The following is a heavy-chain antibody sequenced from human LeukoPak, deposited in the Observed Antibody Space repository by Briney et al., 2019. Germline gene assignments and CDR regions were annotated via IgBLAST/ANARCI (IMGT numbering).Heavy chain of an antibody. CDR2: IFHSGST. CDR1: GYSISSGHY. CDR3: ARDPRAGIGYYFDY. D-gene: IGHD6-19*01. Sequence: SETLSLTCSVSGYSISSGHYWGWIRQPPGKGLEWIGNIFHSGSTYYNPSLKSRVTISVDTSKNQFSLKLSSVTAADTAVYYCARDPRAGIGYYFDYWGQGTLVTVSS. J-gene: IGHJ4*02. V-gene: IGHV4-38-2*02.